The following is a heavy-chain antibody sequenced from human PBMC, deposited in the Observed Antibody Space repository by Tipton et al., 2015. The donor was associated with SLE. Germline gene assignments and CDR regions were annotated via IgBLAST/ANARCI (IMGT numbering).Heavy chain of an antibody. V-gene: IGHV4-38-2*02. CDR1: GYSISSAYY. J-gene: IGHJ4*02. D-gene: IGHD1-26*01. CDR3: ARDLGHGSDSDF. Sequence: TLSLTCVVSGYSISSAYYCGWIRQPPGKGLEWIGSLSHSGDTAYNPSLRSRVTILADRSKNHFSLKLTSVTAADTAVYYCARDLGHGSDSDFWGQGTLVTVSS. CDR2: LSHSGDT.